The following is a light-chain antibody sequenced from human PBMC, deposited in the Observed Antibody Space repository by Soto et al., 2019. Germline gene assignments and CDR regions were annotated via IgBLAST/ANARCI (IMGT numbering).Light chain of an antibody. CDR3: QSYDTSVSGARV. CDR2: RNH. V-gene: IGLV1-40*01. CDR1: RSNIGAGYD. J-gene: IGLJ3*02. Sequence: QSVLTQPPSVSGAPGQRVTISCTGTRSNIGAGYDVHWYQQIPGTAPKLLIYRNHDRPSGVPDRFSGSKSGTSASLTITGLQAEDEAVYYCQSYDTSVSGARVFGGGTQLTVL.